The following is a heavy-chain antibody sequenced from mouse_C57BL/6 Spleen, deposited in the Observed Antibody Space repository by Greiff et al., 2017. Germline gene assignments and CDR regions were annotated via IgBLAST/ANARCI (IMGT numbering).Heavy chain of an antibody. CDR3: ARRGYGSSLSYYFDY. D-gene: IGHD1-1*01. CDR1: GYTFTSYD. CDR2: IYPRDGST. Sequence: QVQLKESGPELVKPGASVKLSCKASGYTFTSYDINWVKQRPGQGLEWIGWIYPRDGSTKYNEKFKGKATLTVDTSSSTAYMELHSLTSEDSAVYFGARRGYGSSLSYYFDYWGQGTTRTVSS. V-gene: IGHV1-85*01. J-gene: IGHJ2*01.